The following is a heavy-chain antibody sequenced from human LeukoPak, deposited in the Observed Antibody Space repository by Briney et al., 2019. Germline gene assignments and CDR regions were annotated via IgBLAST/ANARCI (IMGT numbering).Heavy chain of an antibody. CDR2: IYAGGNT. D-gene: IGHD3-10*01. CDR3: ARDQTFYGSGSDAFDI. J-gene: IGHJ3*02. V-gene: IGHV3-53*01. CDR1: GFTVSSNY. Sequence: GGSLRLSCAASGFTVSSNYMSWVRQAPGKGLEWVSVIYAGGNTYYAESVKGRFTISRDNAKYTLYLQMNSLRAEDTAVYHCARDQTFYGSGSDAFDIWGQGKMVTVS.